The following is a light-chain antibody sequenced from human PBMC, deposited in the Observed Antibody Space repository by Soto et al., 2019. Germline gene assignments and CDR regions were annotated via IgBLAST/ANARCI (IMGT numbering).Light chain of an antibody. CDR1: QSVSSH. CDR2: AAS. Sequence: DIQMTQSPSSLSASVGDGVTITCRASQSVSSHLNWYQQRPGKAPRLLIYAASILQSGVPSRFNGSGSGPNFTLTISSLQPDDFATYYCQQTYSTPLTFGGWTKVEIK. V-gene: IGKV1-39*01. J-gene: IGKJ4*01. CDR3: QQTYSTPLT.